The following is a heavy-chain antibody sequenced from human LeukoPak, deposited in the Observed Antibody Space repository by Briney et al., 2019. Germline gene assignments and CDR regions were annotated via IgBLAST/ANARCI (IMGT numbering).Heavy chain of an antibody. CDR3: ASGRRGYSYGSFDY. J-gene: IGHJ4*02. V-gene: IGHV1-18*01. Sequence: GASVKVSCKASGYTFTSYDINWVRQAPGQGLEWMGWISAYNGNTNYAQKLQGRVTMTTDTSTSTAYMELRSLRSDDTAVYYCASGRRGYSYGSFDYWGQGTLVTVSS. CDR2: ISAYNGNT. CDR1: GYTFTSYD. D-gene: IGHD5-18*01.